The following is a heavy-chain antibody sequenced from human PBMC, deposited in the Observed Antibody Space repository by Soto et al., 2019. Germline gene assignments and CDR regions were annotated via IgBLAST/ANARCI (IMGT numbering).Heavy chain of an antibody. CDR1: GFTVSDS. D-gene: IGHD6-19*01. CDR2: IHSDGST. Sequence: GGSLRLSCSVAGFTVSDSMSWVRQAPGKGLECVSFIHSDGSTHYTDSVRGRFTISRDNSKNTLSLQMDRLRVDDTAVYFCARDASGAFDYWGQGTLVTVSS. V-gene: IGHV3-53*01. CDR3: ARDASGAFDY. J-gene: IGHJ4*02.